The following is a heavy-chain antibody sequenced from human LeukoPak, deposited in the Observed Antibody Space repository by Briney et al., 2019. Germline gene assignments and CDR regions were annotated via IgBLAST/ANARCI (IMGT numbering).Heavy chain of an antibody. CDR1: GFTFSSYG. CDR3: AKTRPRYYYDSSGYPGGDY. D-gene: IGHD3-22*01. Sequence: PGGSLRLSCAASGFTFSSYGMSWVRQAPGEGLEWVSAISGSGGSTYYADSVKGRFTISRDNSKNTLYLQMNSLRAEDTAVYYCAKTRPRYYYDSSGYPGGDYWGQGTLVTVSS. V-gene: IGHV3-23*01. CDR2: ISGSGGST. J-gene: IGHJ4*02.